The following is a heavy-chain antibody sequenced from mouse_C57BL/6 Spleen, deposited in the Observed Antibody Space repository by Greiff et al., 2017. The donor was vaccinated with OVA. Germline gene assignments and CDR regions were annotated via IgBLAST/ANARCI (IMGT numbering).Heavy chain of an antibody. Sequence: QVQLQQPGAELVKLGASVKLSCKASGYTFTSYWMQWVKQRPGQGLEWIGEIDPSDSYTNYNQKFKGKATLTVDTSSSTAYMQLSSLTSEDSAVYYCARSNYYGYYFDYWGQGTTLTVSS. D-gene: IGHD1-1*01. CDR3: ARSNYYGYYFDY. V-gene: IGHV1-50*01. J-gene: IGHJ2*01. CDR1: GYTFTSYW. CDR2: IDPSDSYT.